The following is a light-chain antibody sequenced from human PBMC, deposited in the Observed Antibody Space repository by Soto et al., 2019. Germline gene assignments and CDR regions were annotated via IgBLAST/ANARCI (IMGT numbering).Light chain of an antibody. J-gene: IGKJ1*01. CDR1: HNIERW. CDR2: DAS. Sequence: IQMTQSPSTLSASVGDRVTITCRASHNIERWMAWYHQKPGKAPSLLIFDASTLHSGVPSRFSGSGSGTDFTLTISSLQPDDFATYYCQQFAISTTFGQGTKVDIK. CDR3: QQFAISTT. V-gene: IGKV1-5*01.